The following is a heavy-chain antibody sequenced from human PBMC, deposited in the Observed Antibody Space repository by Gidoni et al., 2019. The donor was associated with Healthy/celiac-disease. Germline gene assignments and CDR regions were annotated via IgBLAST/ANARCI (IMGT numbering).Heavy chain of an antibody. CDR2: IKQDGSRK. D-gene: IGHD3-16*02. V-gene: IGHV3-7*04. Sequence: EVQLVESGGGLVQPGGSRRRSCAASGFTLSSYGMSWVRQAPGKGLEWVANIKQDGSRKYYVDSVKGRFTISRDNAKNSLYLQMNSLRAEDTAVYYCAREYYDYIWGSYLPGAFDIWGQGTMVTVSS. CDR3: AREYYDYIWGSYLPGAFDI. J-gene: IGHJ3*02. CDR1: GFTLSSYG.